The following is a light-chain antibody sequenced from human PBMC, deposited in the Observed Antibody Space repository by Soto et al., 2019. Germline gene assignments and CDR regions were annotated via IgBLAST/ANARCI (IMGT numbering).Light chain of an antibody. V-gene: IGLV2-8*01. CDR1: SSDVGGYNY. Sequence: ASGSPGQSVAISCTGTSSDVGGYNYVSWYQQHPGKAPKLMIYEVNKRPSGVPDRFSGSKSGNTASLTVSGLQAEDEADYYCSSYAGSSNVFGTGTKVT. CDR3: SSYAGSSNV. J-gene: IGLJ1*01. CDR2: EVN.